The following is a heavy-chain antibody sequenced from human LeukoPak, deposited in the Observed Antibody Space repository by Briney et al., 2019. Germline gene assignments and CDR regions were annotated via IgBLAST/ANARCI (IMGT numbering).Heavy chain of an antibody. CDR1: GYTFTSYY. V-gene: IGHV1-46*01. CDR3: ARDPGEDTAMVDY. J-gene: IGHJ4*02. CDR2: INPSGGST. Sequence: GASVKVSCKASGYTFTSYYMHWVRQAPGQGLEWMGIINPSGGSTSYAQKFQGRVTMTRDMSTSTVYMELRSLRSDDTAVYYCARDPGEDTAMVDYWGQGTLVTVSS. D-gene: IGHD5-18*01.